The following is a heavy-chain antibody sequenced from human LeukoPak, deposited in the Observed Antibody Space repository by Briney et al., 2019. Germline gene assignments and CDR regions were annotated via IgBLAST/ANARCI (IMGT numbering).Heavy chain of an antibody. D-gene: IGHD3-3*01. CDR3: ARLAYYDFWSGYYNWFDP. CDR2: IYHSGST. CDR1: GGSISSGGYY. J-gene: IGHJ5*02. V-gene: IGHV4-30-2*01. Sequence: SQTLSLTCTVSGGSISSGGYYWSWIRQPPGKGLECIGYIYHSGSTYYNPSLKSRVTISVDRSKNQFSLKLSSVTAADTAVYYCARLAYYDFWSGYYNWFDPWGQGTLVTVSS.